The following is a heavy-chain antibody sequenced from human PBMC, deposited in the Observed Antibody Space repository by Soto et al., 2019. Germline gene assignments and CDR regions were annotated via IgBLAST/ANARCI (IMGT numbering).Heavy chain of an antibody. Sequence: SXTLSLTCTVSGGSISSGDYYWSWIRQPAGKGLEWIGYIYYSGSTYYHPSLKSRVTISVDTSKNQFSLKLSSVTAADTAVYYCAKVRASGYDSQYYFDYWGQGTLVTVSS. V-gene: IGHV4-30-4*02. CDR3: AKVRASGYDSQYYFDY. D-gene: IGHD5-12*01. J-gene: IGHJ4*02. CDR1: GGSISSGDYY. CDR2: IYYSGST.